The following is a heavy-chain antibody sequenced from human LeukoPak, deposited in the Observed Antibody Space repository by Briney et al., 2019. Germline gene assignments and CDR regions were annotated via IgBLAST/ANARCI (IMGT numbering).Heavy chain of an antibody. CDR2: VHYSGNT. D-gene: IGHD3-22*01. J-gene: IGHJ3*02. V-gene: IGHV4-39*07. CDR3: AREGTDSSGYYSAFDI. Sequence: PSETLSLTCTVSGDSISSSIYYWGWIRQPPGKGLEWIGSVHYSGNTYYSPSLKSRVTISVDRSKNQFSLKLSSVTAADTAVYYCAREGTDSSGYYSAFDIWGQGTMVTVSS. CDR1: GDSISSSIYY.